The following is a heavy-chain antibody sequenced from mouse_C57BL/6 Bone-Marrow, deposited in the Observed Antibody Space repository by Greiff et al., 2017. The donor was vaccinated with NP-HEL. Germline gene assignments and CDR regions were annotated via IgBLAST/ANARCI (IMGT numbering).Heavy chain of an antibody. J-gene: IGHJ2*01. CDR3: ARRPAYGSSGY. V-gene: IGHV1-81*01. CDR1: GYTFTSYG. Sequence: QVQLKQSGAELARPGASVKLSCKASGYTFTSYGISWVKQRTGQGLEWIGEIYPRSGNTYYNEKFKGKATLTADKSSSTAYMELRSLTSEDSAVYFCARRPAYGSSGYWGQGTTLTVSS. CDR2: IYPRSGNT. D-gene: IGHD1-1*01.